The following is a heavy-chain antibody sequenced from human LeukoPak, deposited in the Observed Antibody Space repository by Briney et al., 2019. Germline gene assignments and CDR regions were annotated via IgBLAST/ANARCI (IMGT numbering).Heavy chain of an antibody. CDR1: GYTFTDYF. D-gene: IGHD2-21*02. CDR2: INPNIGDA. V-gene: IGHV1-2*02. Sequence: GASVKVSCTASGYTFTDYFIHWVRQAPGQGLEWMGWINPNIGDASYAQKFQDRVTMTRGRSINTAYMELSRLTSDDTAVYYCARMALDGGDSIGFDSWGQGTLVTVSS. J-gene: IGHJ5*01. CDR3: ARMALDGGDSIGFDS.